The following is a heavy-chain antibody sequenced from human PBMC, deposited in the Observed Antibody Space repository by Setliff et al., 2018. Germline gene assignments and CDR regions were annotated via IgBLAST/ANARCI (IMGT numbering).Heavy chain of an antibody. CDR2: ISHSRSI. CDR3: ARGYYNFLSGYYTPYYFDY. V-gene: IGHV4-34*01. J-gene: IGHJ4*02. Sequence: PSETLSLTCAVYGGSFNGYFWSWIRQPPWKGLEWIGEISHSRSISYNPSLKSRLTISVDTSKNQFSLRLNSVTAADTAVYFCARGYYNFLSGYYTPYYFDYWGQGTLVTVSS. D-gene: IGHD3-3*01. CDR1: GGSFNGYF.